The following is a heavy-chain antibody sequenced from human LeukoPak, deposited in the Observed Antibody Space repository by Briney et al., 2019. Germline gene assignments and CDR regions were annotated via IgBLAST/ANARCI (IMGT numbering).Heavy chain of an antibody. Sequence: SETLSLTCTVSGGSISSSSYYWGWIRQPPGKGLEWIGSIYYSGSTYYNPSLKSRVTISVDTSKNQFSLKLSSVTAADTAVYYCGRDGSLWFGELSPGYMDVWGKGTTVTVSS. D-gene: IGHD3-10*01. J-gene: IGHJ6*03. CDR2: IYYSGST. CDR1: GGSISSSSYY. CDR3: GRDGSLWFGELSPGYMDV. V-gene: IGHV4-39*07.